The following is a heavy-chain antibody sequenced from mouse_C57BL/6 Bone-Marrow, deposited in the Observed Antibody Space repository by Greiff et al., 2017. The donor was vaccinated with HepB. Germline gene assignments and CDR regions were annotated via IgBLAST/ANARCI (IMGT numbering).Heavy chain of an antibody. CDR1: GYTFTDYN. Sequence: EVQLQESGPELVKPGASVKMSCKASGYTFTDYNMHWVKQSHGKSLEWIGYINPNNGGTSYNQKFKGKATLTVNKSSSTAYMELRSLTSEDSAVYYCARSRYYGFLAYWGQGTLVTVSA. J-gene: IGHJ3*01. D-gene: IGHD1-1*01. CDR3: ARSRYYGFLAY. V-gene: IGHV1-22*01. CDR2: INPNNGGT.